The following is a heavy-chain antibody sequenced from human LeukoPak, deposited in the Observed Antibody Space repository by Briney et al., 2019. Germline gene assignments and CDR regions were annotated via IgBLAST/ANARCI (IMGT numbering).Heavy chain of an antibody. CDR1: GFTFSSYS. Sequence: MSGGSLRLSCAASGFTFSSYSMNWVRQAPGKGLEWVSSISSSSSYIYYADSVKGRFTISRDNAKNSLYLQMNSLRAEDTAVYYCARPYSGSAKGTFDIWGQGTMVTVSS. CDR3: ARPYSGSAKGTFDI. J-gene: IGHJ3*02. D-gene: IGHD1-26*01. V-gene: IGHV3-21*01. CDR2: ISSSSSYI.